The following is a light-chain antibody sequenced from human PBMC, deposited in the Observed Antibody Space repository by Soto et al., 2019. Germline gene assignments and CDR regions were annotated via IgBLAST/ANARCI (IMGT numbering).Light chain of an antibody. V-gene: IGKV1-39*01. Sequence: DNQMTQSPSTLSASVGDRVSITCRASQSISSYLNWYQQKPGKAPKLLIYAASSLQSGVPSRFSGSGSGTDFTLTISSLQPEDFATYYCQQSYSTPPIPFGQGTRLEI. J-gene: IGKJ5*01. CDR1: QSISSY. CDR3: QQSYSTPPIP. CDR2: AAS.